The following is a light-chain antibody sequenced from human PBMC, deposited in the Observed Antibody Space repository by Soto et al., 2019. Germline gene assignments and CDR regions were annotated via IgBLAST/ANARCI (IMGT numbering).Light chain of an antibody. J-gene: IGKJ2*01. V-gene: IGKV1-39*01. CDR3: QQSYSTPNT. Sequence: DIQMTQSPSSLSASVGDRVTITCRASQSISSYLNWYQQKPGKAPKLLIYGASSLQSGVPSRFSGSGSGTHFTLTISGLQPVDFATYYCQQSYSTPNTFGQGTKLEIK. CDR1: QSISSY. CDR2: GAS.